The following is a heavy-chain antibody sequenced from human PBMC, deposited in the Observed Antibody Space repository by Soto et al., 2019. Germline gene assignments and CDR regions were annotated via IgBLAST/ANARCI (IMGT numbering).Heavy chain of an antibody. CDR3: ARQDTAMVAFDY. D-gene: IGHD5-18*01. Sequence: ASVKVSCKASGYTFTSYAMHWVRQAPGQRLEWMGWINAGNGNTKYSRKFQGRVTITRDTSASTAYMELSSLRSEDTAVYYCARQDTAMVAFDYWGQGTLVTVSS. CDR2: INAGNGNT. J-gene: IGHJ4*02. V-gene: IGHV1-3*01. CDR1: GYTFTSYA.